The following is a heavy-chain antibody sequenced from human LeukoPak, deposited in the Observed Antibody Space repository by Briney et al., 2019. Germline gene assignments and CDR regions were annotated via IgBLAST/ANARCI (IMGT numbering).Heavy chain of an antibody. V-gene: IGHV3-30*02. CDR1: GFTFSNAW. CDR3: AKGAKRLGYCSGGTCYSNYDYYYMDV. J-gene: IGHJ6*03. D-gene: IGHD2-15*01. Sequence: GGSLRLSCAASGFTFSNAWMSWVRQAPGKGLEWVAFIRYDGSKKYYADSVKGRFTISRDNSKNTLYLQTNSLRAEDTAVYYCAKGAKRLGYCSGGTCYSNYDYYYMDVWGKGTTVTISS. CDR2: IRYDGSKK.